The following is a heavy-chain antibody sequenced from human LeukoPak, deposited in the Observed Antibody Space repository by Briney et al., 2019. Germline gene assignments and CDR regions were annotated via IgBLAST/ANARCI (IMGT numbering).Heavy chain of an antibody. D-gene: IGHD6-19*01. V-gene: IGHV4-59*11. CDR1: GGSISSHY. CDR2: IYYSGST. J-gene: IGHJ5*02. CDR3: ARMVEQWLSLGDNWFDP. Sequence: PSETLSLTCTVSGGSISSHYWSWIRQPPGKGLEWIGYIYYSGSTNYNPSLKSRVTISVDTSKNQFSLKLSSVTAADTAAYYCARMVEQWLSLGDNWFDPWGQGTLVTVSS.